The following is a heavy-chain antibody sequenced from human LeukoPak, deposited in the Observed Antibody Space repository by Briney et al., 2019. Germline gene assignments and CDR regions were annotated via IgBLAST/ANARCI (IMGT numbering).Heavy chain of an antibody. CDR2: ISASGSNI. Sequence: GGSLRLSCAASGFPLSSYSINWFRQAPGKGLEWVAYISASGSNIYYVDSVKGRFTVSRDNPKSSLFLQMNSPRAEDTAVYYCTRDRSRAEDDWGQGTLVTVSS. J-gene: IGHJ4*02. D-gene: IGHD1-14*01. CDR3: TRDRSRAEDD. CDR1: GFPLSSYS. V-gene: IGHV3-48*01.